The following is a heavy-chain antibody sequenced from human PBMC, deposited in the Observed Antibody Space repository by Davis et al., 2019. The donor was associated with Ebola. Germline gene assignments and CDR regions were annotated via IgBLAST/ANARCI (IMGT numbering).Heavy chain of an antibody. V-gene: IGHV1-46*01. Sequence: ASVKVSCKASGYTFTNYYMHWVRQAPGQGLEWMGIINPSGGTTSYALKFQGRVTMTRDTSTSTVYMELSSLSSEDTAVYYCARDPSPLGWFDPWGQGALVTVSS. D-gene: IGHD3-16*01. CDR3: ARDPSPLGWFDP. J-gene: IGHJ5*02. CDR1: GYTFTNYY. CDR2: INPSGGTT.